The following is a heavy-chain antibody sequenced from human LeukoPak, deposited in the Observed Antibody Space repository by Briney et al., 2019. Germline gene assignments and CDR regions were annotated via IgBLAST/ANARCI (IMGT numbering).Heavy chain of an antibody. CDR2: ISSSSSYI. J-gene: IGHJ4*02. D-gene: IGHD1-26*01. CDR3: ARDHSGLIQGVIDY. V-gene: IGHV3-21*01. Sequence: GGSLRLSCAVSGFTFSSYSMNWVRQAPGKGLEWVSSISSSSSYIYYADSVKGRFTISRDNAKNSLYLQMNSLRAEDTAVYYCARDHSGLIQGVIDYWGQGTLVTVSS. CDR1: GFTFSSYS.